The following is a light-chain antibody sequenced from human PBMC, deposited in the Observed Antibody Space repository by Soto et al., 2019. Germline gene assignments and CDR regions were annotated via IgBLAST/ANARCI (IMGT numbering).Light chain of an antibody. CDR1: GSDVGGYKY. CDR2: EVS. Sequence: QSALTQPASVSGSLGQSITISCTGTGSDVGGYKYVSWYQQHPGKAPKLMIYEVSNRPSGVSNRFSGSKSGTTASLTISGLQAEDESDYYCSSYTSSNPLFGTGTKLTVL. J-gene: IGLJ1*01. CDR3: SSYTSSNPL. V-gene: IGLV2-14*01.